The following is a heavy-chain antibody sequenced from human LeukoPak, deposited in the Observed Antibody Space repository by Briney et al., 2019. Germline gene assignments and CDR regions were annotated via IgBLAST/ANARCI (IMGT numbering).Heavy chain of an antibody. V-gene: IGHV1-2*02. CDR1: GYTFAGYY. Sequence: ASVKVSCKASGYTFAGYYMHWVRQAPGQGLEWMGWINPNSGGTNYAQKFQGRVTMTRDTSISTAYMELSRLRSDDTAVYYCASLSNYDSSGYYYGWGQGTLVTVSS. CDR2: INPNSGGT. CDR3: ASLSNYDSSGYYYG. J-gene: IGHJ4*02. D-gene: IGHD3-22*01.